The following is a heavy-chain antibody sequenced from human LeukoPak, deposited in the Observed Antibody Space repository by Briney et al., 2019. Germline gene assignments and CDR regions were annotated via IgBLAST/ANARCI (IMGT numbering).Heavy chain of an antibody. D-gene: IGHD3-10*01. CDR3: ARARAPGELNY. CDR2: ISNSGSSK. Sequence: GGPLILSCAASGVTFGGCERNWGRQAPGKGLEWLSYISNSGSSKYYADSVRGRFTISRDNAKNSLYLQTNSLRAEDTAVYYCARARAPGELNYWGQGTLVTVSS. J-gene: IGHJ4*02. CDR1: GVTFGGCE. V-gene: IGHV3-48*03.